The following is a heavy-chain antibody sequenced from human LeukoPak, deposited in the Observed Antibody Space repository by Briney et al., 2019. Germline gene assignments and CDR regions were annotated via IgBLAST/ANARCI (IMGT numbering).Heavy chain of an antibody. Sequence: GGSLRLSCAASGFTVSTNYMTWVRQAPGKALEWVSLIYSGGNTDYADSVKGRFTISRDSSKNTLYLQMNSLRAEDTAVYYCVRDWGYDSSGYWQKYFDTWGQGTLVTVSS. CDR1: GFTVSTNY. D-gene: IGHD3-22*01. J-gene: IGHJ4*02. CDR2: IYSGGNT. V-gene: IGHV3-66*01. CDR3: VRDWGYDSSGYWQKYFDT.